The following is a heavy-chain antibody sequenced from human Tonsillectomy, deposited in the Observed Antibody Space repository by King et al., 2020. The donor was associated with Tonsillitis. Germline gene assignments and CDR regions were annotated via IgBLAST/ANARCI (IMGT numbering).Heavy chain of an antibody. CDR2: ISGSGGTP. CDR1: GFTFSSYA. CDR3: AKDLVVVTAIPGNYFDY. D-gene: IGHD2-21*02. V-gene: IGHV3-23*04. J-gene: IGHJ4*02. Sequence: QLVQSGGVLLQTGGSLRLSCAASGFTFSSYAMSWVRQAPGKGLEWVSAISGSGGTPYYADSVKGRFTISRDNSKNTLYLQMNSLRAEDTAVYYCAKDLVVVTAIPGNYFDYWGQGTLVTVSS.